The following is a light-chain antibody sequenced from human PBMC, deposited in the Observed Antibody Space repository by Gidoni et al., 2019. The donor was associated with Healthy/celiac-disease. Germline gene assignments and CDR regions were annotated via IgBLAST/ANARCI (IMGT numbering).Light chain of an antibody. J-gene: IGKJ1*01. Sequence: GDSVTITCRASQSISSWLAWYQQKPGKAPKLLIYDDSSLESGVPSRFSGSGYGTEVTLTISSLQPDDFETYYCQQDNSYTWTFGQGTKVEIK. CDR2: DDS. V-gene: IGKV1-5*01. CDR1: QSISSW. CDR3: QQDNSYTWT.